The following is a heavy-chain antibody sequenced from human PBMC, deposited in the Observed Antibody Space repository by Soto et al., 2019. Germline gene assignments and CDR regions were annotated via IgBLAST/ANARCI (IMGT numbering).Heavy chain of an antibody. Sequence: SETLSLTCTVSGGSISSSSYYWGWIRQPPGKGLEWIGSIYYSGSTYYNPSLKSRVTISVDTSKNQFSLKLSSVTAADTAVYYCARAPQGITIFGVASGLDPWGQGTLVTVSS. V-gene: IGHV4-39*01. CDR2: IYYSGST. J-gene: IGHJ5*02. CDR1: GGSISSSSYY. CDR3: ARAPQGITIFGVASGLDP. D-gene: IGHD3-3*01.